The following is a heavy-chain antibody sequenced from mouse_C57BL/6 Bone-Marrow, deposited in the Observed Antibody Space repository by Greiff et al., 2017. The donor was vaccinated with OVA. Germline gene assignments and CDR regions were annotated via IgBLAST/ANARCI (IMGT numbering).Heavy chain of an antibody. CDR3: ARSDGDYVLLYWYFDV. Sequence: QVQLQQPGAELVMPGASVKLSCKASGYTFTSYWMHWVKQRPGQGLEWIGEIDPSDSYTNYNQKFKGKSTLTVDKSSSTAYMQLSSLTSEDSAVYYCARSDGDYVLLYWYFDVWGTGTTVTVSS. J-gene: IGHJ1*03. CDR1: GYTFTSYW. CDR2: IDPSDSYT. D-gene: IGHD2-13*01. V-gene: IGHV1-69*01.